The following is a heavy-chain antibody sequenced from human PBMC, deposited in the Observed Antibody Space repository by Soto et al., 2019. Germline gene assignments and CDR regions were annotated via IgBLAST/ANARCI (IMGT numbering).Heavy chain of an antibody. J-gene: IGHJ4*02. Sequence: GGSLRLSCAASGFTFSSYAMSWVRQAPGKGLEWVSAISGSGGSTYYADSVKGRFTISRDNSKNTLYLQMNSLRAEDTAVYYWAKDLLHFAAAGTCCVGRVDYWGQGTLVTVS. CDR3: AKDLLHFAAAGTCCVGRVDY. V-gene: IGHV3-23*01. CDR2: ISGSGGST. CDR1: GFTFSSYA. D-gene: IGHD6-13*01.